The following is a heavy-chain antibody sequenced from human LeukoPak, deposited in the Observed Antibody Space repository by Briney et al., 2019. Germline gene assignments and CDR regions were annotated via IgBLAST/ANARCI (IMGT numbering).Heavy chain of an antibody. CDR1: GGTFSSYA. CDR3: ARGPYYDSSGYSNWFDP. CDR2: IIPILGTA. Sequence: SVKVSCKASGGTFSSYAISWVRQAPGQGLEWMGRIIPILGTANYAQKFQGRVTITADKSTSTAYMELSSLRSEDTAVYYCARGPYYDSSGYSNWFDPWGQGTLVTVSS. J-gene: IGHJ5*02. D-gene: IGHD3-22*01. V-gene: IGHV1-69*04.